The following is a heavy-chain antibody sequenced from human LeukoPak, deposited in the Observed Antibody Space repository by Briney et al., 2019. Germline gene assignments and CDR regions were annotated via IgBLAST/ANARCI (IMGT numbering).Heavy chain of an antibody. CDR2: ISYDGSNK. V-gene: IGHV3-30-3*01. CDR1: GFTFSSFA. CDR3: ATTYYNPPD. J-gene: IGHJ4*02. Sequence: GGSLRLSCTASGFTFSSFAMSWVRLAPGKGLEWVAVISYDGSNKYYADSVKGRFTISRDNSKNTLYLQMNSLRAEDTAVYYCATTYYNPPDWGQGTLVTVSS. D-gene: IGHD3-10*01.